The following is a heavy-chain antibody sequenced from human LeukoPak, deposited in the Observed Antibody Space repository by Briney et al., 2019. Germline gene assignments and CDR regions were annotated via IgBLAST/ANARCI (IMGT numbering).Heavy chain of an antibody. J-gene: IGHJ4*02. Sequence: GGSLRLSCAASGFTCSTYVMSWVRQAPGKGLEWVANIKQDGSEKYYVDSVKGRFTISRDNAKNSLYLQMNSLRAEDTAIYYCARDTAGNDYWGQGTLVTVSS. CDR3: ARDTAGNDY. D-gene: IGHD6-13*01. V-gene: IGHV3-7*03. CDR1: GFTCSTYV. CDR2: IKQDGSEK.